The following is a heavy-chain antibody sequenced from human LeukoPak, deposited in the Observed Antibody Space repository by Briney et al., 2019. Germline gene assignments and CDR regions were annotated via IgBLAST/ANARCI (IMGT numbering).Heavy chain of an antibody. CDR1: GYTLTELS. J-gene: IGHJ4*02. D-gene: IGHD2-15*01. CDR2: FDPEDGET. CDR3: ATAGISGVYFDY. V-gene: IGHV1-24*01. Sequence: ASVKVSCKVSGYTLTELSMHWVRQAPGKGLEWMGGFDPEDGETIYAQKFQGRVTMTEDTSTDTAYMEPSSLRSEDTAVYYCATAGISGVYFDYWGQGTLVTVSS.